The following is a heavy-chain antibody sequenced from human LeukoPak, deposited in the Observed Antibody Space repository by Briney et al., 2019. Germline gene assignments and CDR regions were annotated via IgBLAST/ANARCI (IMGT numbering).Heavy chain of an antibody. J-gene: IGHJ3*02. CDR3: ARDLHDAFDI. V-gene: IGHV4-59*01. CDR1: GGSISSYY. CDR2: IYYSGST. Sequence: SETLSLTCTVSGGSISSYYWSWIRQPPGKGLEWIGYIYYSGSTNYNPSLKSRVAISVDTSKNQFSLKLSSVTAADTAVYYCARDLHDAFDIWGQGTMVTVSS.